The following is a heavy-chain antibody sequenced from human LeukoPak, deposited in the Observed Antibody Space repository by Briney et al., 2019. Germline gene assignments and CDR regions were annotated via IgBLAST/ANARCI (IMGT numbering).Heavy chain of an antibody. D-gene: IGHD3-22*01. J-gene: IGHJ4*02. CDR3: AREDSSGYSPDY. CDR2: IYYSGNT. V-gene: IGHV4-59*01. CDR1: GGSISSYY. Sequence: SETLSLTCTVSGGSISSYYWSWVRQPPGKGLEWIGYIYYSGNTNYNPSLKSRVTISVDTSKNQFSLKLSSVTAADTAVYYCAREDSSGYSPDYWGQGTLVTVSS.